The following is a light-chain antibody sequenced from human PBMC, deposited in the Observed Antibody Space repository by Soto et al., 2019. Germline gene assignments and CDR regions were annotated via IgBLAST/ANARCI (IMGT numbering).Light chain of an antibody. CDR2: DVS. V-gene: IGLV2-14*03. CDR1: GSDVGGSNY. CDR3: CSSTSSSPYV. J-gene: IGLJ1*01. Sequence: QSALTQPASVSGSPGQSITISCTGTGSDVGGSNYVSWYQQHPGKAPKLMIYDVSNRPLGVSNRFSGSKSDNTASLTISGLQAEDEADYYCCSSTSSSPYVFGTGTKLTVL.